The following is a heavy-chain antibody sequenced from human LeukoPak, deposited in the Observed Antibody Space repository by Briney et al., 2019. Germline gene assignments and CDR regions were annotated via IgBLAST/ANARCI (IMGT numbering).Heavy chain of an antibody. CDR3: ARVSYYYDSSGPGYFDY. J-gene: IGHJ4*02. CDR1: GGSISSYY. Sequence: SETLSLTCTVSGGSISSYYWSWIRQPPGKGLEWIGYIYYSGSTNYNPSLKSRVTISVDTSKNQFSLKLSSATAVDTAVYYCARVSYYYDSSGPGYFDYWGQGTLVTVSS. V-gene: IGHV4-59*01. CDR2: IYYSGST. D-gene: IGHD3-22*01.